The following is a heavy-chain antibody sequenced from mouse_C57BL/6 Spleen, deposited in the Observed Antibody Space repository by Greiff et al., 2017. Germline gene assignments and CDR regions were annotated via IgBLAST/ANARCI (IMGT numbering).Heavy chain of an antibody. CDR1: GFTFSDAW. V-gene: IGHV6-6*01. Sequence: EVMLVESGGGLVQPGGSMRLSCAASGFTFSDAWMDWVRQSPEKGLEWVAEIRNKANNHATYYAESVKGRFTISRDDSKSSVYLQMNSLRAEDTGIYYCTRTYYYGSSYDYWGQGTTLTVSS. J-gene: IGHJ2*01. CDR3: TRTYYYGSSYDY. CDR2: IRNKANNHAT. D-gene: IGHD1-1*01.